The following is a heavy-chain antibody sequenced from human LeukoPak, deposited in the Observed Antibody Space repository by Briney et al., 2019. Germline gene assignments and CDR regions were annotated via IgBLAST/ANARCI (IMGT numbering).Heavy chain of an antibody. V-gene: IGHV4-59*11. J-gene: IGHJ4*02. CDR2: IYYSGST. Sequence: SETLSLTCTVSGGSISRHYWSWIRQPPGKGLEWIGYIYYSGSTNYNPSLKSRVTISVDTSKNQFSLKLSSVTAADTAVYYCARSLRDSSGYYYSYWGQGTLVTVSS. CDR1: GGSISRHY. D-gene: IGHD3-22*01. CDR3: ARSLRDSSGYYYSY.